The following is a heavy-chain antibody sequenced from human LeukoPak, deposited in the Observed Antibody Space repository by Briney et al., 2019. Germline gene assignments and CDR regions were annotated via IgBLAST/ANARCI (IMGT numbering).Heavy chain of an antibody. V-gene: IGHV4-59*08. CDR1: VHSNSRYY. CDR2: IDYSGST. D-gene: IGHD2-2*01. J-gene: IGHJ5*02. CDR3: GSSLVGRFVWFDP. Sequence: SETLSLTCTVSVHSNSRYYWSWLRQPPGKALEGVGSIDYSGSTNYYPSLKSRVTISVSTSKNHFPLMLSSAPGADTAVYYCGSSLVGRFVWFDPWGQGTLVTVSS.